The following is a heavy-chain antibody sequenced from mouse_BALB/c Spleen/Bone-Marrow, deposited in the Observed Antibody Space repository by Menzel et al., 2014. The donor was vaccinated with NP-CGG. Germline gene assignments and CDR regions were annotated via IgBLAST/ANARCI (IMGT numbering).Heavy chain of an antibody. V-gene: IGHV1S81*02. CDR3: TRSNYGYWYFDV. D-gene: IGHD1-1*01. J-gene: IGHJ1*01. Sequence: QVQLKESGAELVTPGASVTLSCKASGYSFTNYYMYWVKRRPGQGLEWIGEINPSNGGTNFNEKFKNKATLTVDKSSSTAYMQLSSLTSEDSAVYYCTRSNYGYWYFDVWGAGTTVTVSA. CDR2: INPSNGGT. CDR1: GYSFTNYY.